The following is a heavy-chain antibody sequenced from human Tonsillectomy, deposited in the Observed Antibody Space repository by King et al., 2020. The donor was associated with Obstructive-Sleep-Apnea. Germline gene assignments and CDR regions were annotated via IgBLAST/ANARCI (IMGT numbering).Heavy chain of an antibody. V-gene: IGHV3-30-3*01. CDR2: ISYDGSNK. CDR3: ASLTKITMVRGVISDY. D-gene: IGHD3-10*01. Sequence: VQLVESGGGVVQPGRSLRLSCAASGFTFSSYAMHWVRQAPGKGLEWVAVISYDGSNKYYADSVKGRFTISRDNSKNTLYLQMNSLRAEDTAVYYCASLTKITMVRGVISDYWGQGTLVTVSS. CDR1: GFTFSSYA. J-gene: IGHJ4*02.